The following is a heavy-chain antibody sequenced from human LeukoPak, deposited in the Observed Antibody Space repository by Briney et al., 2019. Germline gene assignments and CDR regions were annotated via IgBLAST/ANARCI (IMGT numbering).Heavy chain of an antibody. J-gene: IGHJ4*02. D-gene: IGHD3-16*01. CDR3: ASGGGFFDY. CDR1: GFIFSNHY. CDR2: IYSGGST. Sequence: PGGSLRLSCVASGFIFSNHYMSWVRQAPGKGLEWVSVIYSGGSTYYADSVKGRFTISRDNSKNTLYLQMNSLRAEDTAVYYCASGGGFFDYWGQGTLVTVSS. V-gene: IGHV3-53*01.